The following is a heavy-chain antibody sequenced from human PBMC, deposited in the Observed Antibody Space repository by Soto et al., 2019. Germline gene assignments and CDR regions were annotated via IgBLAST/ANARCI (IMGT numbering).Heavy chain of an antibody. CDR1: GYTFTRYT. CDR2: INPDNGDT. D-gene: IGHD2-15*01. V-gene: IGHV1-3*01. CDR3: ARGIATGQLDP. Sequence: ASVKVSCKASGYTFTRYTMNWVRQAPGQRLEWMGWINPDNGDTKSSQKFQDRVIITRDTSASTAYMDLSSLRSEDTAVYYCARGIATGQLDPWGQGTLVTVSS. J-gene: IGHJ5*02.